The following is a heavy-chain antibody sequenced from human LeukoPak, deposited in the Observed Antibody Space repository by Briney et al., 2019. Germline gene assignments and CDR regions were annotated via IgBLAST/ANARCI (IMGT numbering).Heavy chain of an antibody. D-gene: IGHD1-26*01. Sequence: PGGSLRLSCTASGFTFGDYAMSWVRQAPGKGLEWVGFIRSKYYGGTTEYAASVKGRFTISRDDSKSIAYLQMNSLTTDDTAVFFCTRGGGSYPADYWGQGTLVTVSS. CDR2: IRSKYYGGTT. J-gene: IGHJ4*02. CDR3: TRGGGSYPADY. CDR1: GFTFGDYA. V-gene: IGHV3-49*04.